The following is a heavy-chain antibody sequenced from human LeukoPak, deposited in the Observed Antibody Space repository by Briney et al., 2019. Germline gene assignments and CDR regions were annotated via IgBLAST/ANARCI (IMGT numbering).Heavy chain of an antibody. V-gene: IGHV3-74*01. J-gene: IGHJ5*02. CDR1: GFTFSSFW. D-gene: IGHD6-13*01. CDR2: LNSDGSTT. CDR3: ARRSNSWYT. Sequence: GGSLRLSCAASGFTFSSFWMHWVRQVPGKGLVWVSGLNSDGSTTGYADSVRGRFTISRDNAKSTLYLQMNSLRAEDTAVYYCARRSNSWYTWGQGTLVTVSS.